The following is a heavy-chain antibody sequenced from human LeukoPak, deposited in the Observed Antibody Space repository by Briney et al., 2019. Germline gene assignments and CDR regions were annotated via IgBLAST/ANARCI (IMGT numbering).Heavy chain of an antibody. Sequence: GGSLRLSCAASEFTFSSYSMNWVRQAPGKGLEWVSSISSSSSYIYYADSVKGRFTISRDNAKNSLYLQMNSLRAEDTAVYYCAREGRSVTMVRGAPNYYYYGMDVWGQGTTVTVSS. CDR1: EFTFSSYS. CDR3: AREGRSVTMVRGAPNYYYYGMDV. D-gene: IGHD3-10*01. CDR2: ISSSSSYI. J-gene: IGHJ6*02. V-gene: IGHV3-21*01.